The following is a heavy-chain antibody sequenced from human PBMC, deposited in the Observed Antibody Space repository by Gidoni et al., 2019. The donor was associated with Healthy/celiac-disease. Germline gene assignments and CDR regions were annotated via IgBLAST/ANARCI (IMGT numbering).Heavy chain of an antibody. Sequence: EVQLLESGVGLVRPGGYLRLSCAASGFTFSSYAMRWVRQAPGKGLEWVSAISGSGGSTYYADSVKGRFTISRDNSKNTLYLQMNSLRADDTAVYYCAKDKEGYYYGSGTWFDPWGQGTLVTVSS. D-gene: IGHD3-10*01. CDR3: AKDKEGYYYGSGTWFDP. V-gene: IGHV3-23*01. CDR2: ISGSGGST. J-gene: IGHJ5*02. CDR1: GFTFSSYA.